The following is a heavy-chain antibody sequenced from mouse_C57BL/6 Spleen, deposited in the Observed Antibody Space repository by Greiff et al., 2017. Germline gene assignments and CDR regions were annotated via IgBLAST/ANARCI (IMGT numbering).Heavy chain of an antibody. CDR2: INYDGSST. J-gene: IGHJ4*01. CDR1: GFTFSDYY. Sequence: EVMLVESEGGLVQPGSSMKLSCTASGFTFSDYYMAWVRQVPEKGLEWVAKINYDGSSTYYLDSLKSRFIISRDNAKNILYLQMSSLKSEDTATYYCARGYYSNPYYYAMDYWGQGTSVTVAS. CDR3: ARGYYSNPYYYAMDY. V-gene: IGHV5-16*01. D-gene: IGHD2-5*01.